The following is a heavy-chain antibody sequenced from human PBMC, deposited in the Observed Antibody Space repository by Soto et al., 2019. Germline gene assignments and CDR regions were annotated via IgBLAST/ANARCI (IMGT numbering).Heavy chain of an antibody. D-gene: IGHD2-15*01. J-gene: IGHJ3*01. Sequence: XWSPRLSLAASRFTFRSYTMSWVRQAPGKGLEWVSGISGSGGSTYYADFVEGRFTISRDKSKNTLYLQMNSLRAEDTAVYYCAKDIVVVVAAGDAFDLWRQGTKVTVSS. CDR1: RFTFRSYT. CDR2: ISGSGGST. V-gene: IGHV3-23*01. CDR3: AKDIVVVVAAGDAFDL.